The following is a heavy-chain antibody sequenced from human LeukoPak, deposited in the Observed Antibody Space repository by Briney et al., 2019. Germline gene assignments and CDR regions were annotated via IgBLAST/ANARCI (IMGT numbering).Heavy chain of an antibody. Sequence: PGGSLRLSCAASGFIFSNYGMHWVRQAPGKGLEWVSFIRYDGSHKHYADSVKVRFTISRENSKKTLYLQMNSLRPEDTAMYYCAKDLLKEGSYGSGIDWFDPWGQGAQVTVSS. CDR2: IRYDGSHK. CDR3: AKDLLKEGSYGSGIDWFDP. J-gene: IGHJ5*02. V-gene: IGHV3-30*02. CDR1: GFIFSNYG. D-gene: IGHD3-10*01.